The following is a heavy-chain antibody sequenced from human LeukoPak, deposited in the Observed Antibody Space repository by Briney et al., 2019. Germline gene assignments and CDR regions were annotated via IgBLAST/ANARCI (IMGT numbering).Heavy chain of an antibody. CDR3: ARDGGPGIAAAGGAFDI. D-gene: IGHD6-13*01. CDR2: IDHSGHT. Sequence: PSGTQSLTCAVSGGSISSSNWWSWVRQPPGKGLEWIGDIDHSGHTTYNPSLKRLLTISVNKSKNQFSLKLSSVTAAGTAVYYCARDGGPGIAAAGGAFDIWGQGTMVTVSS. J-gene: IGHJ3*02. CDR1: GGSISSSNW. V-gene: IGHV4-4*02.